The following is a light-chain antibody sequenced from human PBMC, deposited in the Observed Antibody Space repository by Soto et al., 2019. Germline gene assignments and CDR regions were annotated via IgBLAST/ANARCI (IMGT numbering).Light chain of an antibody. V-gene: IGKV3-11*01. Sequence: EIVLTPSPATLSLSPGERATLSCRASQSVSGYLAWYQQKPGQAPRLLIYDASNRATGIPARFSGSGSGTDFTLAISSLAPEDFAVSYCQQRGNWLDTFGQVNKLEI. CDR3: QQRGNWLDT. CDR1: QSVSGY. J-gene: IGKJ2*01. CDR2: DAS.